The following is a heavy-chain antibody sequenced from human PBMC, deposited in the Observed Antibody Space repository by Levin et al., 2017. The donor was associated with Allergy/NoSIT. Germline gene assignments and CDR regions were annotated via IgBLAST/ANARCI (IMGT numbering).Heavy chain of an antibody. D-gene: IGHD3-3*01. Sequence: GESLKISCAASGFTFSSYEMNWVRQAPGKGLEWVSYISSSGSTIYYADSVKGRFTISRDNAKNSLYLQMNILRAEDTAVYYCARQLGNFWSGYNYFDYWGQGTLVTVSS. CDR1: GFTFSSYE. CDR2: ISSSGSTI. J-gene: IGHJ4*02. CDR3: ARQLGNFWSGYNYFDY. V-gene: IGHV3-48*03.